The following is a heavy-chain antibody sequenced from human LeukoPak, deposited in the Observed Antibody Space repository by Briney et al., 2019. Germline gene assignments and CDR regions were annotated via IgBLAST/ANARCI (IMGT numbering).Heavy chain of an antibody. V-gene: IGHV1-46*01. CDR3: ARRGIAARYFDY. CDR1: GYTFTSYY. J-gene: IGHJ4*02. Sequence: ASVKVSCKASGYTFTSYYMHWVRQAPGQGLEWMGIINPSGGSTSYAQKFQGRVTMTRDMSTSTVYMELSSLRSEDTAVYYCARRGIAARYFDYWGQGTLVTVSS. D-gene: IGHD6-6*01. CDR2: INPSGGST.